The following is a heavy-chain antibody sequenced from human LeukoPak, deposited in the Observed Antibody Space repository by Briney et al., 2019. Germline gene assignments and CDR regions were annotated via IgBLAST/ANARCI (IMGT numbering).Heavy chain of an antibody. CDR3: ARDNYSYGHDY. Sequence: AGESLRLSCTASGFTFSTSTMNWVRQAPGKGLEWVSSISSSSDYIYYADSVRGRFTISRDNAKNSLYLQMTSLRAEDTALYYCARDNYSYGHDYWGQGTLVTVSS. CDR1: GFTFSTST. CDR2: ISSSSDYI. J-gene: IGHJ4*02. D-gene: IGHD5-18*01. V-gene: IGHV3-21*01.